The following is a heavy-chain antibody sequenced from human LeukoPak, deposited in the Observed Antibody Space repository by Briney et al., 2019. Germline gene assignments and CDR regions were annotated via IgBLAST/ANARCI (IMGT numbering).Heavy chain of an antibody. CDR2: ISGSGSGT. Sequence: GGTLRLSCAASGFIFSKYGMSWVSQAPGKGLEWVSAISGSGSGTYYADSVKGRFTISRDNSKNTVTLQLNSLRAEDTAVYYCAKRYISWYLDYWGQGTLVTVSS. CDR3: AKRYISWYLDY. J-gene: IGHJ4*02. D-gene: IGHD4-23*01. CDR1: GFIFSKYG. V-gene: IGHV3-23*01.